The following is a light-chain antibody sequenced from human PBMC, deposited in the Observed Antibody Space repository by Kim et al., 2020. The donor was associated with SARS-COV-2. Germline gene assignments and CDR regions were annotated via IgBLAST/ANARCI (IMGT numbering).Light chain of an antibody. V-gene: IGLV3-21*04. CDR2: YNS. CDR1: NMGSKS. CDR3: QVWDNNSVHYV. J-gene: IGLJ1*01. Sequence: APGETARITCGGDNMGSKSVHWYQQKPGQAPVLVIYYNSVRPSGIPERFSGSNSGNTATLTISRVEAGDEADFYCQVWDNNSVHYVFGTGTKVTVL.